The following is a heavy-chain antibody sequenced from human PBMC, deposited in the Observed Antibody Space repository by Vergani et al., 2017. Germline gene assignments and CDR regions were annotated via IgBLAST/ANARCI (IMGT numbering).Heavy chain of an antibody. Sequence: QVQLQESGAGLVKPSQTLSLTCTVSGGSISSGGNYWSWIRQHPGKGLEWIRYIYYSGSTYYNPSLKSRVTISVDTSKNQFSLKLSSVTAADTAVYYCARGAVSLASNAFNICGQGTMVTVSS. CDR1: GGSISSGGNY. J-gene: IGHJ3*02. V-gene: IGHV4-31*03. CDR3: ARGAVSLASNAFNI. D-gene: IGHD2-15*01. CDR2: IYYSGST.